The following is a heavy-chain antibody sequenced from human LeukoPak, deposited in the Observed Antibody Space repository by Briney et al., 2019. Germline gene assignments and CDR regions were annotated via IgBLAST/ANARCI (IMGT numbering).Heavy chain of an antibody. CDR3: ASLSVEMTTIDY. D-gene: IGHD5-24*01. CDR1: GFIFSSYS. J-gene: IGHJ4*02. Sequence: PGGSLRLSCAASGFIFSSYSMSWVRQAPGKGLEWVSVITGSGGNTYYADSVKGRFTISKDNSKNTLYLQMNGLRAEDTAVYFCASLSVEMTTIDYWGQGTLVTVSS. CDR2: ITGSGGNT. V-gene: IGHV3-23*01.